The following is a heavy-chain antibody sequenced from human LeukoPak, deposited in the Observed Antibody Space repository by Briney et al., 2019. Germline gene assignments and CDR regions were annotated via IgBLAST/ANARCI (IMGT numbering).Heavy chain of an antibody. CDR1: EFTFSSYG. CDR2: IRYDGSDR. Sequence: GGSLRLSCVASEFTFSSYGMHWVRQAPGKGLEWVAYIRYDGSDRYYADSVKGRFTISRDNPKNTLYLQMNSLRAEDTAVYYCAKGILEWLLNGGDAFDIWGQGTMVTVSS. D-gene: IGHD3-3*01. V-gene: IGHV3-30*02. J-gene: IGHJ3*02. CDR3: AKGILEWLLNGGDAFDI.